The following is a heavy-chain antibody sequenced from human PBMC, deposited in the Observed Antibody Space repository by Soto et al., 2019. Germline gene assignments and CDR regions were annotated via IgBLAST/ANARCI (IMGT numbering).Heavy chain of an antibody. J-gene: IGHJ5*01. Sequence: KPGGSLRLSCAASEFTFSDYFMAWIRQPPGKGLEWVARIKRLTDGATTDYAAPVRGTFTISRDDSKNFLYLQMNGLKSEDTGVYFCKSDLPDNWFDPWGRGTQVTVTS. CDR2: IKRLTDGATT. V-gene: IGHV3-15*01. CDR1: EFTFSDYF. CDR3: KSDLPDNWFDP. D-gene: IGHD3-22*01.